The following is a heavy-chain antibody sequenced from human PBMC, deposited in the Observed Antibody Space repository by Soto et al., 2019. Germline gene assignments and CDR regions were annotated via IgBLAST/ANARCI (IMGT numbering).Heavy chain of an antibody. CDR3: ARGQVKYCISTSCYPPPSYYYYYGMDV. V-gene: IGHV1-8*01. CDR2: MNPSTGNT. CDR1: GYTFTSYD. J-gene: IGHJ6*02. Sequence: GASVKVSCKASGYTFTSYDIIWVRQATGQGIEWMGWMNPSTGNTDSAEKFQGRLTMTRNTSISTVYMELGSLSSEDTAVYYCARGQVKYCISTSCYPPPSYYYYYGMDVWGQGTTVTVSS. D-gene: IGHD2-2*01.